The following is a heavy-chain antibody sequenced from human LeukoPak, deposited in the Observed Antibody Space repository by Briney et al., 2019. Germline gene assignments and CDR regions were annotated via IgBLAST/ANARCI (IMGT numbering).Heavy chain of an antibody. J-gene: IGHJ3*02. D-gene: IGHD1-7*01. V-gene: IGHV1-69*04. CDR1: GDTFSNYA. Sequence: SVKVSCKASGDTFSNYAISWVGQAPGQGLEWMGRIIPILGIANYPQKFQGRVTITADKSTSTAYMELSSLRSEDTAVYYCARYPRGELPGAFDIWGQGTMVTVSS. CDR3: ARYPRGELPGAFDI. CDR2: IIPILGIA.